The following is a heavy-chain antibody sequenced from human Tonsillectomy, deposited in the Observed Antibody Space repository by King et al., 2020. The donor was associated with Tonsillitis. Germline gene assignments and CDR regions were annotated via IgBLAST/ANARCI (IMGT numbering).Heavy chain of an antibody. V-gene: IGHV1-69*12. CDR2: IIAVFGSG. D-gene: IGHD1-26*01. CDR3: ARDGQWEPGAFDI. Sequence: QLVQSGPEVKKPGSSVKVSCKASGGTFSSYSISWVRQAPGQPLEWMGGIIAVFGSGNYAPKFQGRVTITADLSTDKAYMELSSLRSEDTAVYYCARDGQWEPGAFDIWGQGTMITVSS. J-gene: IGHJ3*02. CDR1: GGTFSSYS.